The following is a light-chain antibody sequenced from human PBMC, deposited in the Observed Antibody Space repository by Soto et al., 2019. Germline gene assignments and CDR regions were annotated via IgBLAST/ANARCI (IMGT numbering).Light chain of an antibody. CDR1: SSDVGKYDY. J-gene: IGLJ3*02. CDR3: CSYVDTDTWV. CDR2: EVS. Sequence: QSVLTQPPSASGSPGQSVTISCTGTSSDVGKYDYVSWFQHHPGKAPKLIIYEVSKRPSGVPDRFSGSKSGNTASLTISGLQAEDEADYYCCSYVDTDTWVFGGGTKVTVL. V-gene: IGLV2-8*01.